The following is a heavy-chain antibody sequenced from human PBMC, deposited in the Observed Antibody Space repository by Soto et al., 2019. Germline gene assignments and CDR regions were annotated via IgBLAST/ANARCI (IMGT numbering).Heavy chain of an antibody. CDR3: AKDERSGKTLDWFDP. D-gene: IGHD1-1*01. CDR2: ISGSGGST. J-gene: IGHJ5*02. V-gene: IGHV3-23*01. CDR1: GFTFSSYA. Sequence: GGSLRLSCAASGFTFSSYAMSWVRQAPGKGLEWVSAISGSGGSTYYADSVKGRFTISRDNSKNTLYLQMNSLRAEDTAVYYCAKDERSGKTLDWFDPWGQGTLVTVSS.